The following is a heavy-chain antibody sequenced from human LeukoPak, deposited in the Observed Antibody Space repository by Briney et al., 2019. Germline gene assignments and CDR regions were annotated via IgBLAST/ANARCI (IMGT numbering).Heavy chain of an antibody. V-gene: IGHV4-38-2*02. J-gene: IGHJ4*02. CDR1: DYSISSGYY. CDR3: TRTTLTGHFDY. Sequence: SETLSLTCTVSDYSISSGYYWGWILQPPGKGLEWIVTIYNSGSTYYNPSLKSRVTVSLDTFKNQFSLKLSSVTAADTAVYYCTRTTLTGHFDYWGQGTLVTVSS. CDR2: IYNSGST. D-gene: IGHD3-9*01.